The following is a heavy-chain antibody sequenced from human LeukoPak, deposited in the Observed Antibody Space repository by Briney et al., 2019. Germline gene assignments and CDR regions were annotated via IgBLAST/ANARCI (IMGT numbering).Heavy chain of an antibody. D-gene: IGHD6-19*01. Sequence: ASVKVSCKASGGTFSSYAISWVRQAPGQGLEWMGGIIPIFGTANYAQKFQGRVTITTDEFTSTAYMELSSLRSEDTAVYYCARSGGWGNWFDPWGQGTLVTVSS. CDR3: ARSGGWGNWFDP. V-gene: IGHV1-69*05. J-gene: IGHJ5*02. CDR2: IIPIFGTA. CDR1: GGTFSSYA.